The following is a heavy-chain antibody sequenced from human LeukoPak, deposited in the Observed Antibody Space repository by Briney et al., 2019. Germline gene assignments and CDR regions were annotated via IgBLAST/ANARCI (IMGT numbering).Heavy chain of an antibody. V-gene: IGHV4-4*07. CDR3: ARARTTVTAVDAFDI. J-gene: IGHJ3*02. CDR1: GGSTSTYY. Sequence: PSETLSLTCTVSGGSTSTYYWSWIRQPAGKGLEWIGRIYTGGKTSFNPSLESRVTMSVDTSKNQFSLRLSSVTAADTAVYYCARARTTVTAVDAFDIWGQGTMVTVSS. CDR2: IYTGGKT. D-gene: IGHD4-17*01.